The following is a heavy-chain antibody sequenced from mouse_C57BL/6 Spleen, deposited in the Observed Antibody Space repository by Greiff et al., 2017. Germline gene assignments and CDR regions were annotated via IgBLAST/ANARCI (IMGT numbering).Heavy chain of an antibody. D-gene: IGHD2-4*01. V-gene: IGHV1-18*01. J-gene: IGHJ1*03. CDR1: GYTFTDYN. CDR3: ARYDYDADGYFDV. CDR2: FNPNNGGI. Sequence: EVQLQQSGPELVKPGASVKIPCKASGYTFTDYNMDWVKQSHGKSLEWIGAFNPNNGGIIYNQKFKGKATLSVDKSSSTAYMELRSLTSEDTAVYYCARYDYDADGYFDVWGTGTPVTVSS.